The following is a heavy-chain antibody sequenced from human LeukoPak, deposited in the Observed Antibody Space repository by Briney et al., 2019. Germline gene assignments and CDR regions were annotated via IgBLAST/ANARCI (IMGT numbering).Heavy chain of an antibody. D-gene: IGHD3-10*01. Sequence: SETLSLTCTVSGGSISSSSYYWGWIRQPPGKGLEWIGSIYHSGSTYYNPSLKSRVTISVDRSKNQFSLKLSSVTAADTAVYYCARLNGDLAVDYWGQGTLVTVSS. J-gene: IGHJ4*02. V-gene: IGHV4-39*07. CDR3: ARLNGDLAVDY. CDR1: GGSISSSSYY. CDR2: IYHSGST.